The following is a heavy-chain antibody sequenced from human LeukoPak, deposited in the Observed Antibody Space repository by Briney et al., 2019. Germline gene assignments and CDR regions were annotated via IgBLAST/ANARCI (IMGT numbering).Heavy chain of an antibody. CDR1: GGSFSGYY. J-gene: IGHJ5*02. CDR2: INHSGST. D-gene: IGHD3-10*01. CDR3: AREKRMVRGVVFDP. V-gene: IGHV4-34*01. Sequence: SETLSLTCAVYGGSFSGYYWSWIRQPPGKGLEWIGEINHSGSTNYNPSLKSRVTISVDRSKNQFSLKLSSVTAADTAVYYCAREKRMVRGVVFDPWGQGTLVTVSS.